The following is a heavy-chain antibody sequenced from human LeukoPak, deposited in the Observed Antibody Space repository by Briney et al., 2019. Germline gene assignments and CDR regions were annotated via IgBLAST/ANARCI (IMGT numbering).Heavy chain of an antibody. J-gene: IGHJ1*01. D-gene: IGHD2-15*01. CDR1: GGSFSGYY. V-gene: IGHV4-34*01. CDR2: INHSEAT. CDR3: AREAQYCSGGSCYGGYFQH. Sequence: PSETLSLTCAVYGGSFSGYYWSGIRQPPGKGLEWIGEINHSEATDYNPSFKSRVTISVDTSKNQFSLKLSSVTAADTAVYYCAREAQYCSGGSCYGGYFQHWGQGTLVTVSS.